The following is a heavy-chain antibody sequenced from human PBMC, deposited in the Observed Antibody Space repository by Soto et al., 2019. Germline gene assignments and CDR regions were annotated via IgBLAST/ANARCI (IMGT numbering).Heavy chain of an antibody. CDR2: IYSGGST. Sequence: SLRLSCAASGFTVSSNYMSWVRQAPGKGLEWVSVIYSGGSTYYADSVKGRFTISRHNSKNTLYLQMNSLRAEDTAVYYCASSFAENYYYYYMDVWGKGTTVTVSS. CDR1: GFTVSSNY. J-gene: IGHJ6*03. D-gene: IGHD2-2*01. CDR3: ASSFAENYYYYYMDV. V-gene: IGHV3-53*04.